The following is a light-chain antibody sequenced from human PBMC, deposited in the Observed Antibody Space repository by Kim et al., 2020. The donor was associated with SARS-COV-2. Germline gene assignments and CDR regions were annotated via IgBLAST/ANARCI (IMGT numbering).Light chain of an antibody. CDR2: VHSDGSY. V-gene: IGLV4-69*01. Sequence: QPVLTKSPSASASLGASVKLTCALSSGLNRYAIAWHQQQPEKGPRFLMKVHSDGSYYKGDGIPARFSGSTSGTERYLTISSLQSDDAAVYYCQTWDSDRRVFGGGTQLTVL. CDR1: SGLNRYA. CDR3: QTWDSDRRV. J-gene: IGLJ3*02.